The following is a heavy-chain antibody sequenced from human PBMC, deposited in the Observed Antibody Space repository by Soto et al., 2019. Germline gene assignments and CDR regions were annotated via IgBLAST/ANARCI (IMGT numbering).Heavy chain of an antibody. Sequence: GASVKVSCKASGGTFSSYAISWVRQAPGQGLEWMGGMIPIFGTANYAQKFQGRVTITADESTSTAYMELSSLRSEVTAVYYCARGVPYCSGGSCYPADWYFDLWGRGTLVTVS. CDR3: ARGVPYCSGGSCYPADWYFDL. J-gene: IGHJ2*01. V-gene: IGHV1-69*13. CDR1: GGTFSSYA. CDR2: MIPIFGTA. D-gene: IGHD2-15*01.